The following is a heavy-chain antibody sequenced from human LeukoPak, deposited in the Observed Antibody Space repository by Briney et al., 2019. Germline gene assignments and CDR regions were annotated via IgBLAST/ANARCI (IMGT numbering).Heavy chain of an antibody. V-gene: IGHV3-21*04. J-gene: IGHJ4*02. CDR3: AKDRRAGSYDY. D-gene: IGHD3-10*01. CDR1: EFTFSTYS. Sequence: GGSLRLSCAASEFTFSTYSMNWVRQAPGKGLEWVSSISSGSTYIYYADSVKGRFTISRDNAKNSLYLQMNSLRAEDTAVYYCAKDRRAGSYDYWGQGTLVTVSS. CDR2: ISSGSTYI.